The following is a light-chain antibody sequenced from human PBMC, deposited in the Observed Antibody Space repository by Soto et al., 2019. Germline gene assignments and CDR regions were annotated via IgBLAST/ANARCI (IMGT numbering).Light chain of an antibody. CDR1: RAISTN. V-gene: IGKV1-9*01. CDR2: AAS. CDR3: QHLNGYPRT. J-gene: IGKJ1*01. Sequence: DIQLTQSPSFLSASIGDRVTITCRASRAISTNLAWYQQEPGKAPKLVIYAASTLQSGVPSRFSGSGSGTEFTLTISSLQPEDFATYYCQHLNGYPRTFDQGTKVEIK.